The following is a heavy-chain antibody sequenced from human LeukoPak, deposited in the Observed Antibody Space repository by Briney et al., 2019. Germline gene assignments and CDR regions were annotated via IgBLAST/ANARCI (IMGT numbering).Heavy chain of an antibody. V-gene: IGHV1-3*01. Sequence: ASVKVSCKASGYTFTSYAMHWVRQAPGQRFEWMGWINAGNGNTKYSQKFQGRVTITRDTSASTAYMELSSLRSEDTAVYYCARVRQQLVPDYWGQGTLVTVSS. CDR1: GYTFTSYA. CDR2: INAGNGNT. D-gene: IGHD6-13*01. J-gene: IGHJ4*02. CDR3: ARVRQQLVPDY.